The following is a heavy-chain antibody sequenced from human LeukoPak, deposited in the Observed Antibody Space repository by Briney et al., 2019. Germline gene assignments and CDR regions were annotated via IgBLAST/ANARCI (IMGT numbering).Heavy chain of an antibody. V-gene: IGHV1-18*01. CDR3: ARDSSWEGFNF. J-gene: IGHJ4*02. CDR2: ISAYNGNT. D-gene: IGHD1-26*01. Sequence: ASVKVSCKTSGYTFTNYGISWVRQAPGQGLEWMGWISAYNGNTNYTQNLQGRVTMTTDTSSSTAYMELRGLRSDDTAVYYCARDSSWEGFNFWGQGTLVTVSS. CDR1: GYTFTNYG.